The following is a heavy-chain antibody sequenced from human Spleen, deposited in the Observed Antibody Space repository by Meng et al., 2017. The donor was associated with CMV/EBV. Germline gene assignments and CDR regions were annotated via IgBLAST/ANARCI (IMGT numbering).Heavy chain of an antibody. J-gene: IGHJ5*02. CDR3: ARVGSSSYWFDP. CDR2: ISAYNGNT. D-gene: IGHD6-6*01. CDR1: GYTFTSYG. Sequence: ASVKVSCKASGYTFTSYGISWVRQAPGQGLEWMGWISAYNGNTNYAQNFQGRVTMTTDTSTNIGYMELRSLRSDDTAVYYCARVGSSSYWFDPWGQGTLVTVSS. V-gene: IGHV1-18*01.